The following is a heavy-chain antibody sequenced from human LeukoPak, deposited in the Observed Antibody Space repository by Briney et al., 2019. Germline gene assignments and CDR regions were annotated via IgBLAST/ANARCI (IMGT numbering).Heavy chain of an antibody. J-gene: IGHJ4*02. D-gene: IGHD6-13*01. CDR2: ISYDGSNK. CDR3: ASVGSSWYGFDY. Sequence: GGSLRLSCAASGFTFSSYAMHWVRQAPGQGLEWVAVISYDGSNKYYADSVKGRFTISRDNSKNTLYLQMNSLRAEDTAVYYCASVGSSWYGFDYWGQGTLVTVSS. CDR1: GFTFSSYA. V-gene: IGHV3-30-3*01.